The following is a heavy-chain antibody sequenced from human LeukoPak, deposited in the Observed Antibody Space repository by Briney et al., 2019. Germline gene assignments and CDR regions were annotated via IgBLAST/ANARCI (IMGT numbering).Heavy chain of an antibody. CDR2: IYSSGHT. CDR1: VVSIRSFF. Sequence: SQTLSLTRTLSVVSIRSFFWGWIRESPRKGLEWVVRIYSSGHTNYDPSLKSRVTMSVHTSKNQFSLKLSSVTAADTAVYYCARGSASPAAIPFDIWGQGTVVTVSS. J-gene: IGHJ3*02. D-gene: IGHD2-2*02. CDR3: ARGSASPAAIPFDI. V-gene: IGHV4-4*07.